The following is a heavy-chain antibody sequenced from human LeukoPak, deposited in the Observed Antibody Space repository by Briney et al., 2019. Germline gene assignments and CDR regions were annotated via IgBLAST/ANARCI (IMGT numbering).Heavy chain of an antibody. Sequence: GGSLRLSCAASGFSVSSSYMSWVRQAPGKGLEWVSVIYSDSNTYYADSVKGRFTISRDNSKNTLYLQMNSLRAEDTAVYYCARARVYDSSGYYQLDAFDIWGQGTMVTVSS. J-gene: IGHJ3*02. D-gene: IGHD3-22*01. CDR3: ARARVYDSSGYYQLDAFDI. CDR2: IYSDSNT. CDR1: GFSVSSSY. V-gene: IGHV3-53*01.